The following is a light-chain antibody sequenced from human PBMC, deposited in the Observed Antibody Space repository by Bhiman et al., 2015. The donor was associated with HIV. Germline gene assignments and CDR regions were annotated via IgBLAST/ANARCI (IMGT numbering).Light chain of an antibody. CDR2: DVT. J-gene: IGLJ1*01. V-gene: IGLV2-14*01. CDR1: SSDVGGYSY. CDR3: SSYTSSSTYV. Sequence: QSALTQPASVSGSPGQSISISCTGTSSDVGGYSYVSWYQQHPGKAPKLMIYDVTKRPPGVSNRFSGSKSGSTASLTISGLQTEDEADYYCSSYTSSSTYVFGTGTKVTVL.